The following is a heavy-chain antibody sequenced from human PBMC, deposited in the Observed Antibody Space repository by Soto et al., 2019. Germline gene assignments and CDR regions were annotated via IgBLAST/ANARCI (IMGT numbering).Heavy chain of an antibody. CDR2: ISWNSGSI. CDR1: GFTFDDYA. CDR3: AKAYYGGSPIFDY. V-gene: IGHV3-9*01. D-gene: IGHD2-15*01. J-gene: IGHJ4*02. Sequence: DVQLVESGGGLVQPGRSLRLSCAASGFTFDDYAMHWVRQAPGKGLEWVSGISWNSGSIGYADSVKGRFTISRDNAKNSLYLQMNSLRAEDTALYYCAKAYYGGSPIFDYWGQGTLVTVSS.